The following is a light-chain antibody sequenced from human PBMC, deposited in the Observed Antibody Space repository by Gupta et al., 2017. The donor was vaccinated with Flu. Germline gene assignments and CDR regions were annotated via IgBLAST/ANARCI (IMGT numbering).Light chain of an antibody. J-gene: IGKJ4*01. V-gene: IGKV1-9*01. Sequence: DIQLTQSPYLLSASVGDRVTITCRASQEIYNFLGWHQQKPGKGPKLLIYGASTLQSGVPSRFSASGTGAEFTLTISSLQPEDSATYYCQQGKSSPLTFGGGTKVEIK. CDR1: QEIYNF. CDR2: GAS. CDR3: QQGKSSPLT.